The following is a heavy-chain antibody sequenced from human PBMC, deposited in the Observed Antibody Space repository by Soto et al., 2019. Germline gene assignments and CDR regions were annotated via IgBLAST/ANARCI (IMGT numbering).Heavy chain of an antibody. CDR2: INHSGST. CDR3: ACSGGYAY. V-gene: IGHV4-34*01. D-gene: IGHD2-15*01. CDR1: GGPFSGYY. Sequence: SETLSLTCAVYGGPFSGYYWSWIRQPPGKGLEWIGEINHSGSTNYNPSLKSRVTISVDTSKNQFSLKLSSVTAADTAVYYCACSGGYAYWGQGTLVTVSS. J-gene: IGHJ4*02.